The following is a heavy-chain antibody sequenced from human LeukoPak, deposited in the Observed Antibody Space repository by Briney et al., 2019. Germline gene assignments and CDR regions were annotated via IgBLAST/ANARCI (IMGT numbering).Heavy chain of an antibody. Sequence: SQTLSLTCAVSGGSISSGGYSWSWIRQPPGKGLEWIGYIYYSGSTNYSPSLKSRVTISVDTSKNQFSLRLSSVTAADTAVYYCASPGYFYGSGSVDDAFDIWGQGTTVTVSS. CDR3: ASPGYFYGSGSVDDAFDI. CDR2: IYYSGST. J-gene: IGHJ3*02. D-gene: IGHD3-10*01. V-gene: IGHV4-61*08. CDR1: GGSISSGGYS.